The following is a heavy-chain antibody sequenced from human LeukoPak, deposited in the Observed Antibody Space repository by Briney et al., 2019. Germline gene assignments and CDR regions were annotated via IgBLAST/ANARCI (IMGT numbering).Heavy chain of an antibody. V-gene: IGHV1-8*01. D-gene: IGHD6-13*01. CDR3: ESIAAAGTYYYYMDV. Sequence: GASVKVSCKASGYTFTSYDINWVRQATGQGLEWMGWMNPNSGNTGYAQKFQGRVTMTRNTSISTAYMELSSLRSEDTAVYYCESIAAAGTYYYYMDVWGKGTTVTVSS. CDR1: GYTFTSYD. J-gene: IGHJ6*03. CDR2: MNPNSGNT.